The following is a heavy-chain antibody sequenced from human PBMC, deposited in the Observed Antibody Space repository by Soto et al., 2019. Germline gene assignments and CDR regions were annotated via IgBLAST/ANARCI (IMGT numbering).Heavy chain of an antibody. CDR2: ISAYNGNT. V-gene: IGHV1-18*04. CDR1: GYTFTRYV. J-gene: IGHJ5*02. D-gene: IGHD2-2*02. CDR3: ARSYCSTTTCYSYWLDP. Sequence: GASVKVSCKASGYTFTRYVIIWVQQAPGQGLEWMGWISAYNGNTNYAQNLQGRVTMTTDTSTSTAYMELRSLRSDDTAVYYCARSYCSTTTCYSYWLDPWGQGTLVTVSS.